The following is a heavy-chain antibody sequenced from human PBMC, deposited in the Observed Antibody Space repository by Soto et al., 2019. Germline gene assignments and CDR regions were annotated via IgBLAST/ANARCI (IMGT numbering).Heavy chain of an antibody. CDR2: ISGGGGGT. V-gene: IGHV3-23*01. D-gene: IGHD4-17*01. J-gene: IGHJ4*02. CDR3: AKGRDYDDSYFDY. Sequence: EVQLLESGGGLVQPGGSLRLSCAVSGFTFSSYAMSWVRQAPGKGLEWVSIISGGGGGTYYADSVRGRFIISRDNFRTTLSLQMSRLRAEDTAVYYCAKGRDYDDSYFDYWGQGTLVTVSS. CDR1: GFTFSSYA.